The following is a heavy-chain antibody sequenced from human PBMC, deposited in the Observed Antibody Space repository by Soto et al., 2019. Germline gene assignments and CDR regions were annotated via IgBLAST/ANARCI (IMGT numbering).Heavy chain of an antibody. D-gene: IGHD6-19*01. CDR1: GFTFSNAW. V-gene: IGHV3-15*07. CDR2: IKSKTDGGTT. J-gene: IGHJ5*02. CDR3: TTDYSSGWDNWFDP. Sequence: GGSLRLSCAASGFTFSNAWMNWVRQAPGKGLEWVGRIKSKTDGGTTDYAAPVKGRFTISRDDSKNTLYLQMNSLKTEDTAVYYCTTDYSSGWDNWFDPWGQGTLVTVSS.